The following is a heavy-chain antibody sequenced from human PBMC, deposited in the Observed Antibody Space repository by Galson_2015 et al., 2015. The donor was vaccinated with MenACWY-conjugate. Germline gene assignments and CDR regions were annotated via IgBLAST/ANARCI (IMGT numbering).Heavy chain of an antibody. CDR1: GFTVSSNY. Sequence: SLRLSCAASGFTVSSNYMSWVRQAPGKGLEWVSVIYSGGSTYYADSVKGRFTISRDNSKNTLYLQMNSLRAEDTAVYYCAKSSGWYEPYDYWGQGTLVTVSS. V-gene: IGHV3-66*01. CDR3: AKSSGWYEPYDY. CDR2: IYSGGST. J-gene: IGHJ4*02. D-gene: IGHD6-19*01.